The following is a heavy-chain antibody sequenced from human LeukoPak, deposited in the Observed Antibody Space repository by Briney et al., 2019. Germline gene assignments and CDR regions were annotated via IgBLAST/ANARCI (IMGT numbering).Heavy chain of an antibody. D-gene: IGHD5-24*01. J-gene: IGHJ4*02. CDR1: GASISSSSYY. CDR3: ASWGWLQHRPTYYFDY. Sequence: SETLSLTCPVSGASISSSSYYWGWIRQPPGKGLEWIGSIYCTGSTYYNPSLKSRVTISVDTSKNQFSLKLSSVTAADTAVYYCASWGWLQHRPTYYFDYWGQGTLVTVSS. CDR2: IYCTGST. V-gene: IGHV4-39*01.